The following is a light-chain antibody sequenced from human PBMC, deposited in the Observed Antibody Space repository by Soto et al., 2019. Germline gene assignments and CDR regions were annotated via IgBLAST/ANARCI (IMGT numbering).Light chain of an antibody. CDR3: QQYGSSPRLT. CDR1: QNIGSSF. J-gene: IGKJ4*01. Sequence: EIVLTQSPGTLSLSPGESVTLSCRASQNIGSSFLAWYQQRPGQPPRLLISGASIRATGIPDRFSGSGSGTSFNLTISRLEPADSAVYYCQQYGSSPRLTFGGGTKV. V-gene: IGKV3-20*01. CDR2: GAS.